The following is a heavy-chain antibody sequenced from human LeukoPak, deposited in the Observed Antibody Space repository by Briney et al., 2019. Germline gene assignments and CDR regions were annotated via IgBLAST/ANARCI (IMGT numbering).Heavy chain of an antibody. CDR2: IIPIFGTA. D-gene: IGHD5-24*01. J-gene: IGHJ4*02. CDR1: GGTFSSYA. V-gene: IGHV1-69*05. Sequence: SSVKVSCKASGGTFSSYAISWVRQAPGQGLEWMGRIIPIFGTANYAQKFQGRVTITTDESTSTAYMELSSLRSEDTGVYYCARERPEMATPFDYWGQGTLVTVSS. CDR3: ARERPEMATPFDY.